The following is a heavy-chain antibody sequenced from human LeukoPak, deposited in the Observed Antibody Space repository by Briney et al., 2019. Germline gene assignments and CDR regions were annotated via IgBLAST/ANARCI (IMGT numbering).Heavy chain of an antibody. CDR3: ARGRQQLVRSRSWNWFDP. CDR1: GGSFSGYY. V-gene: IGHV4-34*01. J-gene: IGHJ5*02. CDR2: INHSGST. D-gene: IGHD6-13*01. Sequence: ENLSLTCAVYGGSFSGYYRSWIRQPPGKGLEWIGEINHSGSTNYNPSLKSRVTISVDTSKNQFSLKLSSVTAADTAVYYCARGRQQLVRSRSWNWFDPWGQGTLVTVSS.